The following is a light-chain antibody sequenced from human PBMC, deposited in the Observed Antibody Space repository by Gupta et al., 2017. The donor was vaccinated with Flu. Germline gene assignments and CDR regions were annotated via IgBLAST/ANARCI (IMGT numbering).Light chain of an antibody. CDR1: QSISSW. J-gene: IGKJ2*01. V-gene: IGKV1-5*03. CDR2: KAS. CDR3: QQYNSYSPYT. Sequence: DIQMTQSPSTLSASVGDRVTITCRASQSISSWAWYQQKPGKAPKLLIYKASSLESGVPSRFSGSGSGTEFTLTISSLQPDDFATYYCQQYNSYSPYTFGQGTKLEIK.